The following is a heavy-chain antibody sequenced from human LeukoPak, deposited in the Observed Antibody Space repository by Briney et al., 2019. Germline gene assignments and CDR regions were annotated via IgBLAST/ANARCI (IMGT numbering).Heavy chain of an antibody. J-gene: IGHJ4*02. V-gene: IGHV3-21*01. CDR2: ISSSSSYI. Sequence: GGSLRLSCAASGFTFSSYSMNWVRQAPGKGLEWVSSISSSSSYIYYADSVKGRFTISRDNAKNSLYLQMNSLRAEDTAVYYCARDYYGSGSYYIYFDYWGQGTLVTVSS. D-gene: IGHD3-10*01. CDR1: GFTFSSYS. CDR3: ARDYYGSGSYYIYFDY.